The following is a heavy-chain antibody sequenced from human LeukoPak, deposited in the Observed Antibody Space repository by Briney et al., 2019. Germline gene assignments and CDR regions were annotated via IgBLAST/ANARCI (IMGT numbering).Heavy chain of an antibody. CDR2: IYYSGST. V-gene: IGHV4-38-2*01. Sequence: GSLRLSCAASGFTFSSYAMSWVRQAPGKGLEWIGSIYYSGSTYYNPSLKSRVTISVDTSKNQFSLKLSSVTAADTAVYYCARPTRGYCSGGSCYATPHGWFDPWGQGTLVTVSS. CDR3: ARPTRGYCSGGSCYATPHGWFDP. J-gene: IGHJ5*02. D-gene: IGHD2-15*01. CDR1: GFTFSSYA.